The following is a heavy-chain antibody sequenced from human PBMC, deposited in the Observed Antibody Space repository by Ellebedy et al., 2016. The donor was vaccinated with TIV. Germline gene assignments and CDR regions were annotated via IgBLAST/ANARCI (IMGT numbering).Heavy chain of an antibody. CDR1: GYSISSGYY. CDR2: IYHSGST. J-gene: IGHJ4*02. V-gene: IGHV4-38-2*02. Sequence: SETLSLXXTVSGYSISSGYYWGWIRQPPGKGLEWIGSIYHSGSTYYNPSLKSRVTISVDTSKNQFSLKLSSVTAADTAVYYCAREGYGSVYWGQGTLVTVSS. D-gene: IGHD3-10*01. CDR3: AREGYGSVY.